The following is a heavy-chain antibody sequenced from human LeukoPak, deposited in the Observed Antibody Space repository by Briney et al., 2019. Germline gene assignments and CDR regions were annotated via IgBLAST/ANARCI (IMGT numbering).Heavy chain of an antibody. D-gene: IGHD4-17*01. CDR1: GFTFSSYE. V-gene: IGHV3-23*01. CDR3: AKEFTVTAYS. J-gene: IGHJ4*02. Sequence: GGSLRLSCAASGFTFSSYEMNWVRQAPGKGLQWVSAISGSGGTTYYADSVKGRFTISRDNSKNSLYLQLNSLRAEDTAVYYCAKEFTVTAYSWGQGTLVTVSS. CDR2: ISGSGGTT.